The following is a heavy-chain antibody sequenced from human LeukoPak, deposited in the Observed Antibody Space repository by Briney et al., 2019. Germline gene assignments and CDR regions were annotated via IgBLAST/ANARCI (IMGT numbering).Heavy chain of an antibody. CDR1: GGSLSSGDYY. Sequence: SGTLSLTCTVSGGSLSSGDYYSRWVRQPPGRGLEWIGYIYYSVNTYYNPSLKSRVTISVDTSKNQFSLKLSSVTAADTAVDYCARGEPLSVDYWGQGTLVTVSS. V-gene: IGHV4-30-4*01. CDR2: IYYSVNT. D-gene: IGHD1-14*01. CDR3: ARGEPLSVDY. J-gene: IGHJ4*02.